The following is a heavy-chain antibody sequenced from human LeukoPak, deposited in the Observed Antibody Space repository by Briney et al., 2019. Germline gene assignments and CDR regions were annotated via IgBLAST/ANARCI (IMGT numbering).Heavy chain of an antibody. CDR1: GGSISSSSYY. CDR3: ARTNYYYYMYV. J-gene: IGHJ6*03. Sequence: PSETLSLTCTVSGGSISSSSYYWGWIRQPPGKGLEWIGSIYYSGSTYYNPSLKSRVTISVDTSKNQFSLKLSSVTAADTAVYYCARTNYYYYMYVWGKGTTVTVSS. CDR2: IYYSGST. V-gene: IGHV4-39*01.